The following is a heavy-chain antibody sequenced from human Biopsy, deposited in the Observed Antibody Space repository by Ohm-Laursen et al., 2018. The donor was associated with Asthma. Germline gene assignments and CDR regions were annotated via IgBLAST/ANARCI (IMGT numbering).Heavy chain of an antibody. CDR2: ISGDAQRT. CDR1: GFTFGGYA. D-gene: IGHD3-22*01. V-gene: IGHV3-23*01. J-gene: IGHJ4*02. Sequence: GSLRLSCTASGFTFGGYAMSWARQAPGKGLEWVSGISGDAQRTYYEDSVKGRFTISRDNSKNTIYLQLNSLRAEDTAVYYCARGDSSNWSHYYFDYWGQGTLVTVSS. CDR3: ARGDSSNWSHYYFDY.